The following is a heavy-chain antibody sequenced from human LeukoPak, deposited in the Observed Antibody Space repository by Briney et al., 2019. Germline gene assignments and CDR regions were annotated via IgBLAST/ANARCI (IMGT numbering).Heavy chain of an antibody. J-gene: IGHJ6*02. CDR1: GYSFTSYW. Sequence: HGESLKISCKGSGYSFTSYWIGWVGKMPGKGLEWMGLIYPGDSDTRYSPSFQGQVTISAGKSISTAYLQWSSLQASDTAMYYCARLFGFGLHPPHCYYYYGMDVWGQGTTVTVSS. CDR2: IYPGDSDT. CDR3: ARLFGFGLHPPHCYYYYGMDV. V-gene: IGHV5-51*01. D-gene: IGHD3/OR15-3a*01.